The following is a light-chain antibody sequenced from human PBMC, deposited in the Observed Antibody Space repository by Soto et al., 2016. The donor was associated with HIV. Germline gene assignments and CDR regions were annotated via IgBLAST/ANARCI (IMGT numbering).Light chain of an antibody. V-gene: IGLV3-25*03. CDR3: QSADSSGTYVL. CDR2: KDS. CDR1: TLPKQY. Sequence: SYELTQPPSVSVSPGQTASITCSGDTLPKQYAYWYQQKPGQAPVLVIYKDSERPSGIPERFSGSSSGTTVTLTISGVQAEDEADYYCQSADSSGTYVLFGGGTKLTGL. J-gene: IGLJ2*01.